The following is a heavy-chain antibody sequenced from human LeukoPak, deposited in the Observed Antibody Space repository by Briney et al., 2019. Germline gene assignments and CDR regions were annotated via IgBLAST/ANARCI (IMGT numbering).Heavy chain of an antibody. CDR3: ARVTGYMIEDYFDY. Sequence: SETLSLTCTVSGGSISSSSYYWGWIRQPPGTGLEWIGSIYYSGSTYYNPSLKSRVTISVDTSKNQFSLKLRSVTAADTAVYYCARVTGYMIEDYFDYWGQGILVTVSS. V-gene: IGHV4-39*07. CDR1: GGSISSSSYY. D-gene: IGHD3-9*01. CDR2: IYYSGST. J-gene: IGHJ4*02.